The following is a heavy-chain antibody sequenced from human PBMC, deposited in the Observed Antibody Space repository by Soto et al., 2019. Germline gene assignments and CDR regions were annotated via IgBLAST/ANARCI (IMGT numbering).Heavy chain of an antibody. V-gene: IGHV3-23*01. CDR1: GFTFSSYA. Sequence: GGSLRLSCAASGFTFSSYAMSWVRQAPGKGLEWVSAISGSGGSTYYADSVKGRFTISRDNSKNTLYLQMNSLRAEDTAVYYCAKDGRYNWNKFGMYYYGMDVWGQGTTVTVSS. D-gene: IGHD1-20*01. CDR2: ISGSGGST. CDR3: AKDGRYNWNKFGMYYYGMDV. J-gene: IGHJ6*02.